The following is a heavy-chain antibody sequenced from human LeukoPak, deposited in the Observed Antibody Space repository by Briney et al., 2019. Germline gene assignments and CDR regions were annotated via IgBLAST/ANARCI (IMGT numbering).Heavy chain of an antibody. Sequence: GGSLRLSCAASGFTFTGYAMHWVRQAPGKGLDWLTVMSTDGNDKHYADSVKGRFTVSRDNSKNTLFLQMNNLRTEDTAVYYCAKDKSVSADYYFDYWGQGTLVTVSS. CDR3: AKDKSVSADYYFDY. D-gene: IGHD5/OR15-5a*01. J-gene: IGHJ4*02. CDR1: GFTFTGYA. CDR2: MSTDGNDK. V-gene: IGHV3-30*04.